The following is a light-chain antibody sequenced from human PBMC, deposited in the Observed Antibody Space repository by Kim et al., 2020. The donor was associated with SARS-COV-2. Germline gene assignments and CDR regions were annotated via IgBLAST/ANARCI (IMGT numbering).Light chain of an antibody. J-gene: IGLJ3*02. CDR3: GTWDSSLSAGV. V-gene: IGLV1-51*01. Sequence: QSVLTQPPSVSAAPGQTVTISCTGSSSNIGNNYVSWYQQLPGTAPKLLIYYNNKRPSGVPDRFSGSKSGTSATLGITGLQTGDEADDYYGTWDSSLSAGVFGGGTQLTVL. CDR2: YNN. CDR1: SSNIGNNY.